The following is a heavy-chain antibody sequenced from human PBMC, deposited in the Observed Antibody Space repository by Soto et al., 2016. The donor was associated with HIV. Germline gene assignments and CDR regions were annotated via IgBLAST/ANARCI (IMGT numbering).Heavy chain of an antibody. J-gene: IGHJ4*02. CDR3: ARGLHGAAGSEY. D-gene: IGHD3-10*01. CDR1: GFTLSNYA. Sequence: QVQLVESGGGVVQPRGSLRLSCAASGFTLSNYAMHWVRQAPGKGLEWVAVISHDGSNKYSADSVKGRFTISRDNSKNTLYLQMSSLRAEDTAVYYCARGLHGAAGSEYWGQGTLVTVSS. CDR2: ISHDGSNK. V-gene: IGHV3-30*04.